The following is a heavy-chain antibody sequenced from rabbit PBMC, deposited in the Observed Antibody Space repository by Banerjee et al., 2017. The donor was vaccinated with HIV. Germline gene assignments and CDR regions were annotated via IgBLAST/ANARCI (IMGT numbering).Heavy chain of an antibody. Sequence: QEQLVESGGGLVQPEGSLTLICTASGFSFSSSYFVCWVRRAPGRGLEWIACIVTGDGDTYYANWAKGRFAISKTSSTTVTLQMTSLTAADTATYFCARSGTYDYGDYTYALSLWGPGTLVT. CDR2: IVTGDGDT. CDR3: ARSGTYDYGDYTYALSL. D-gene: IGHD2-1*01. J-gene: IGHJ4*01. V-gene: IGHV1S45*01. CDR1: GFSFSSSYF.